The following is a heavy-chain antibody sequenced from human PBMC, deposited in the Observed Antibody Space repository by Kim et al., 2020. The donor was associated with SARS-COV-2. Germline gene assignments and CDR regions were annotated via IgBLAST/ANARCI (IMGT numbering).Heavy chain of an antibody. CDR2: VYYSGST. D-gene: IGHD3-16*01. V-gene: IGHV4-61*01. Sequence: SETLSLTCTVSGASVSSASYYWTWSRQPPGKGLEWIGYVYYSGSTNYNPSLKSRGTISLDTSKNQFSLNLTSVTAADTAVYYCARDGGQDYIWGSIAHGYGMDVWGRGTTVTVSS. J-gene: IGHJ6*02. CDR3: ARDGGQDYIWGSIAHGYGMDV. CDR1: GASVSSASYY.